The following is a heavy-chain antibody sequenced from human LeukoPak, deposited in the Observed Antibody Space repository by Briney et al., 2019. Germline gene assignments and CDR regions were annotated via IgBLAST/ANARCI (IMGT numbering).Heavy chain of an antibody. D-gene: IGHD1-26*01. CDR2: IYTSGST. CDR3: ASSYYGSIYFDY. CDR1: GGSISSYY. V-gene: IGHV4-4*07. J-gene: IGHJ4*02. Sequence: SETLSLTCTVSGGSISSYYWSWIRQPAGKVLEWIGRIYTSGSTNYNPSLKSRVTMSVDTSKNQFSLKLSSVTAADTAVYYCASSYYGSIYFDYWGQGTLVTVSS.